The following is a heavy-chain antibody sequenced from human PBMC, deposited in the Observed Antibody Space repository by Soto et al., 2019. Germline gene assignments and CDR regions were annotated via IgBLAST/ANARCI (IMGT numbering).Heavy chain of an antibody. Sequence: SETLSLTCTVSGGSISSYYWSWIRQPPGKGLEWIGYIYYSGSTNYNPSLKSRVTISVDTSKNQFSLKLSSVTAADTAVYHCARGPWGIAARWFDYWGQGTLVTVSS. V-gene: IGHV4-59*01. CDR3: ARGPWGIAARWFDY. D-gene: IGHD6-6*01. CDR1: GGSISSYY. CDR2: IYYSGST. J-gene: IGHJ4*02.